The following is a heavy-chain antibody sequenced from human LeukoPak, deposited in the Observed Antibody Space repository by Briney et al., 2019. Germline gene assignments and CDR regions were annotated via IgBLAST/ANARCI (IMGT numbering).Heavy chain of an antibody. CDR3: ARERYCTSATCYVGVPFDS. CDR1: GFTFNTYY. D-gene: IGHD2-2*01. Sequence: PGGSLRLSCAASGFTFNTYYMTWVPRAPGKRLEWGAGIKQDGRENYYMDSVKGRFTISRDDSRNSLYLQMNSLRAEDTAVYYCARERYCTSATCYVGVPFDSWGQGTLVTVSS. J-gene: IGHJ4*02. CDR2: IKQDGREN. V-gene: IGHV3-7*01.